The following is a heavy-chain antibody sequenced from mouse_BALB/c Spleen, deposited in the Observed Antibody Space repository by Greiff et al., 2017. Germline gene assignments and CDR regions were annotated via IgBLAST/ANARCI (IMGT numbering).Heavy chain of an antibody. Sequence: QVQLQQSGAELVRPGTSVKVSCKASGYAFTNYLIEWVKQRPGQGLEWIGVINPGSGGTNYNEKFKGKATLTADKSSSTAYMQLSSLTSDDSAVYFCARGYYGSSPNWYFDVWGAGTTVTVSS. CDR2: INPGSGGT. CDR3: ARGYYGSSPNWYFDV. J-gene: IGHJ1*01. V-gene: IGHV1-54*01. CDR1: GYAFTNYL. D-gene: IGHD1-1*01.